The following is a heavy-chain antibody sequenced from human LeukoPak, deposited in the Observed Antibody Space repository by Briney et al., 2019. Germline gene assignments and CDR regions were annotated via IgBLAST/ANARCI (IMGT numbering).Heavy chain of an antibody. J-gene: IGHJ6*02. Sequence: PGGSLRLSCAASGFTVSSNYMSWVRQAPGKGLEWVSVIYSCGSTYYADSVKGRFTISRDNAKNSLYLQMNSLRAEDTAVYYCARGGIAVAGKSRPAYYYYYGMDVWGQGTTVTVSS. V-gene: IGHV3-66*03. CDR3: ARGGIAVAGKSRPAYYYYYGMDV. CDR1: GFTVSSNY. D-gene: IGHD6-19*01. CDR2: IYSCGST.